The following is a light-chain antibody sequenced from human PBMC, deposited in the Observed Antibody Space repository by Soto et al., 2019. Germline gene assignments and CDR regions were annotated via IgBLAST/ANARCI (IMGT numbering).Light chain of an antibody. CDR3: QQYSASPRT. CDR2: SAS. Sequence: EIVMTQSPATLSVSPGARAPLSCRASQSVSSNLAWYQQKPGQAPRLLIHSASSRATGIPDRFSASGTGTDFTLTISRLEPEDFAVYYCQQYSASPRTFGQGTKVDIK. CDR1: QSVSSN. J-gene: IGKJ1*01. V-gene: IGKV3D-15*01.